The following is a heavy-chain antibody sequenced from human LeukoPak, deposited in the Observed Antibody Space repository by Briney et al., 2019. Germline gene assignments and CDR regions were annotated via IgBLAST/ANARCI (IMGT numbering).Heavy chain of an antibody. J-gene: IGHJ4*02. CDR2: IDHRGNT. Sequence: SDPLSLLCTVYIGPFSRYHWSWLRQPPGGGLEWIGEIDHRGNTKYNPPLKSRVPKSVDTFKNQFSLKMRALSAADTAGYFCARQGNITAFDFWGRGTLVTVSS. V-gene: IGHV4-34*01. CDR1: IGPFSRYH. CDR3: ARQGNITAFDF. D-gene: IGHD4-23*01.